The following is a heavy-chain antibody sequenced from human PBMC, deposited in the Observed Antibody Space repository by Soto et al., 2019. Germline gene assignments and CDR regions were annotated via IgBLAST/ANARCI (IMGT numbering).Heavy chain of an antibody. D-gene: IGHD4-17*01. Sequence: QVQLQESGPGLVKPSETLSLTCTVSGGSISSYYWSWIRQPPGKGLEWIGYIYYSGSTNYNPSLKSRVTISVDTTNNQFSLKLSSVTAADTAVYYCARAYGVGAGDYWGQGTLVTVSS. CDR1: GGSISSYY. J-gene: IGHJ4*02. CDR3: ARAYGVGAGDY. CDR2: IYYSGST. V-gene: IGHV4-59*01.